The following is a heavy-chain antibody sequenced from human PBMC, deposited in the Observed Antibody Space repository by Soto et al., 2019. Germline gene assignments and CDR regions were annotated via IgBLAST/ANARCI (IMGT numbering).Heavy chain of an antibody. CDR3: APNPENYYYGMDV. CDR1: GGTFSSYA. J-gene: IGHJ6*02. CDR2: IIPIFGTA. V-gene: IGHV1-69*12. Sequence: QVQLVQSGAEAKKPGSSVKVSCKASGGTFSSYAISWVRQAPGQGLEWMGGIIPIFGTADYAQKFQGRVTITADESTSTAYVAMRILSSEDTAVYDCAPNPENYYYGMDVWGQGTTVTVSS.